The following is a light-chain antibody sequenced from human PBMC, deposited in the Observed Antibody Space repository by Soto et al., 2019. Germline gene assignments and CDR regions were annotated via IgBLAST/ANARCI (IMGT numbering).Light chain of an antibody. CDR1: QSVSNN. J-gene: IGKJ1*01. CDR3: QQYNNWPPWT. CDR2: GAT. V-gene: IGKV3-15*01. Sequence: EMVMTQSPATLSVSPGERATLSCRASQSVSNNLAWYQQKPGQAPRLLIHGATTRATGIPARFSGSGSGTDFTLTISSLQSEDFAVYYCQQYNNWPPWTFGQGTKVYIK.